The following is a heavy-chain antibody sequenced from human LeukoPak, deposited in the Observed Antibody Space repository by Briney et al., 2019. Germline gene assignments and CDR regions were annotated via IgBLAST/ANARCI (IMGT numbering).Heavy chain of an antibody. CDR1: GFTFSSYA. V-gene: IGHV3-23*01. J-gene: IGHJ4*02. Sequence: GGSLRLSRAASGFTFSSYAMNWVRQAPGKGLEWVSGISVSGGTTHYADSVKGRFTISRDNSKNTLYLQMNSLRAEDTAVYYCAKGWTKYCTGGSCYSPLYYFDYWGQGTLVTVSS. CDR3: AKGWTKYCTGGSCYSPLYYFDY. CDR2: ISVSGGTT. D-gene: IGHD2-15*01.